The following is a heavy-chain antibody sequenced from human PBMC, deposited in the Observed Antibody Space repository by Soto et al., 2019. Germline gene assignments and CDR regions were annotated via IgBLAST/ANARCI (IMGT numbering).Heavy chain of an antibody. CDR3: ARWTPLTGCHFDS. V-gene: IGHV3-33*01. Sequence: QVQLVESGGGVVQPGRSLRLSCAASGFTFSSYGMHWVRQAPGRGLEWVAIIWYDGSIKEYADSVKGRFTISRDNSKNTMFMQMDSLGAEYKDVYYCARWTPLTGCHFDSLCHGTLGSVSS. CDR2: IWYDGSIK. D-gene: IGHD3-9*01. J-gene: IGHJ4*01. CDR1: GFTFSSYG.